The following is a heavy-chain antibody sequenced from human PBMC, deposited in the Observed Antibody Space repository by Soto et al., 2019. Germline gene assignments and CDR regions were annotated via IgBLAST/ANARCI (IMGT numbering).Heavy chain of an antibody. Sequence: QVQLQESGPGLVKPSETLSLTCTVSGGSISSYYWSWIRQPPGKGLEWIGYIYYSGSTNYNPSLKXRXTXXVDTSKNQFSLKLSSVTAADTAVYYCASFRWYFDYWGQGTLVTVSS. V-gene: IGHV4-59*01. CDR2: IYYSGST. J-gene: IGHJ4*02. CDR3: ASFRWYFDY. CDR1: GGSISSYY. D-gene: IGHD2-15*01.